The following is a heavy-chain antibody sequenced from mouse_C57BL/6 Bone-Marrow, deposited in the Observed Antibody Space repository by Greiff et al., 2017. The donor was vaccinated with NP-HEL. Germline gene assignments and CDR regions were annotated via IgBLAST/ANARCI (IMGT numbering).Heavy chain of an antibody. CDR1: GYTFTDYE. Sequence: QVQLKESGAELVRPGASVTLSCKASGYTFTDYEMHWVKQTPVHGLEWIGAIDPETGGTAYNQKFKGKAILTADKSSSTAYMELRSLTSEDSAVYYCTELWSAWFAYWGQGTLVTVSA. CDR3: TELWSAWFAY. V-gene: IGHV1-15*01. D-gene: IGHD1-1*02. J-gene: IGHJ3*01. CDR2: IDPETGGT.